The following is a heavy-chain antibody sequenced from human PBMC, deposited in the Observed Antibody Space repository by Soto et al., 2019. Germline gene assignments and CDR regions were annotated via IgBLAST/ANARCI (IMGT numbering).Heavy chain of an antibody. CDR2: IYHSGST. J-gene: IGHJ6*02. Sequence: QVQLRESSPGLVKPSGTLSLTCAVSGGSISSNHWWSWGRQSQGKGLEWIGEIYHSGSTNDNLSLKRRITMSVDKSKNQFSLRLNSVTAADTATYFCARFHFGDNFDYYGMVVWGQGTTVTVSS. D-gene: IGHD3-10*01. CDR1: GGSISSNHW. CDR3: ARFHFGDNFDYYGMVV. V-gene: IGHV4-4*02.